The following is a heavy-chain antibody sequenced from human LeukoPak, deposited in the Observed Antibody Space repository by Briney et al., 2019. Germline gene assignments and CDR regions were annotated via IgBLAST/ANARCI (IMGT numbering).Heavy chain of an antibody. D-gene: IGHD7-27*01. CDR3: TRDRGSSTLGDY. V-gene: IGHV3-49*04. CDR2: IRSKAFGETA. CDR1: GFTFSNYA. Sequence: GGSLRLSCAASGFTFSNYAMHWVRQAPGKGLEWVGFIRSKAFGETAEYAASVKGRFTISRDDSKSIAYLQMNSLKTEDTAVYYCTRDRGSSTLGDYWGQGTLVTVSP. J-gene: IGHJ4*02.